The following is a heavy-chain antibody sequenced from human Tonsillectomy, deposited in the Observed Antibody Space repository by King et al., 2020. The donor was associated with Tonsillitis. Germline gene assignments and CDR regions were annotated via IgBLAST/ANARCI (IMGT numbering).Heavy chain of an antibody. Sequence: VQLVESGGGPVKPGGSLRLSCAASGFTFSNYSMNWVRQAPGKGLEWVSSISSSSSYKYYADSVKGRFTISSYKYYADSVKGRFTISRDNANNSLHLQMNSLRAEDTAVYYCARAYGPGGGSDSSYKSPDYWGQGTLVTVSS. CDR1: GFTFSNYS. CDR3: ARAYGPGGGSDSSYKSPDY. J-gene: IGHJ4*02. CDR2: ISSSSSYK. D-gene: IGHD3-10*01. V-gene: IGHV3-21*01.